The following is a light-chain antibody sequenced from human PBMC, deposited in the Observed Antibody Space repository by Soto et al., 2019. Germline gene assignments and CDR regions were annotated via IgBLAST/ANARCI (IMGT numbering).Light chain of an antibody. Sequence: EIVMTQSPATLSVSPGERATLSCRASQSVNIDLAWYHQKPGQAPSLLIFVASSRATGIPARFSGSGFGTEFNLTISSLQSEDFAGYFCQQYYDWRLLTFGGGATVDIK. V-gene: IGKV3D-15*01. J-gene: IGKJ4*01. CDR2: VAS. CDR3: QQYYDWRLLT. CDR1: QSVNID.